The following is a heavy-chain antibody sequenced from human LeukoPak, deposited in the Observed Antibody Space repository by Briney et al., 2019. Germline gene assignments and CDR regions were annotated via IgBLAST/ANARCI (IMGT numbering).Heavy chain of an antibody. CDR2: IKEDGNEN. D-gene: IGHD2-15*01. CDR3: VREARESGGFDY. CDR1: GFTFSSYS. Sequence: GGSLRLSCAASGFTFSSYSMSWVRQAPGKGLEWVAYIKEDGNENYYVDSVKGRFTISRDNAKNSLYLQMNSLRAEDTAVYYCVREARESGGFDYWGQGTLVTVSS. J-gene: IGHJ4*02. V-gene: IGHV3-7*01.